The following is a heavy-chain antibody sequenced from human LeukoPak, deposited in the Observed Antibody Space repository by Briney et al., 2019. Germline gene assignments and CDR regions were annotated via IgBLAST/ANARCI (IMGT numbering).Heavy chain of an antibody. Sequence: GESLKISCKGSGSSFTSYWIGWVRQMPGKGLEWMGIIYPGDSDTRYSPSFQGQVTISADKSISTAYLQWSSLKASDTAMYYCARTTYMVRGAVRGWFDPWGQGTLVTVSS. CDR1: GSSFTSYW. J-gene: IGHJ5*02. CDR2: IYPGDSDT. D-gene: IGHD3-10*01. V-gene: IGHV5-51*01. CDR3: ARTTYMVRGAVRGWFDP.